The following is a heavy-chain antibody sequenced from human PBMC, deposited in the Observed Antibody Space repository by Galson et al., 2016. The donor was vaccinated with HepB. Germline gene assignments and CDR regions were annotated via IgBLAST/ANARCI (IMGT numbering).Heavy chain of an antibody. D-gene: IGHD3-22*01. CDR2: VWYDGITX. CDR1: GFTFSNFA. CDR3: AKDRXGYYKPFDY. V-gene: IGHV3-33*06. J-gene: IGHJ4*02. Sequence: SLRLSCAASGFTFSNFAMHWVRQAPGKGLXXXALVWYDGITXXYVDSVKGRFTISRXNSDNTMYLHLNSLRAEDTAVYYVAKDRXGYYKPFDYWGQGTLGXXSS.